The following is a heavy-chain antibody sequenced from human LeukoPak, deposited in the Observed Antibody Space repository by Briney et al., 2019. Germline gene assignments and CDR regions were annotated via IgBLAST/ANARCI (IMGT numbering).Heavy chain of an antibody. V-gene: IGHV4-39*01. CDR2: IYYSGST. J-gene: IGHJ5*02. D-gene: IGHD5-18*01. CDR3: ARHLGYSYGLYNWFDP. Sequence: TETLSLTCTVSGGSISSSSYYWGWIRQPPGKGLEWIGSIYYSGSTYYNPSLKSRVTISVDTSKNQFSLKLSSVTAADTAVYYCARHLGYSYGLYNWFDPWGQGTLVTVSS. CDR1: GGSISSSSYY.